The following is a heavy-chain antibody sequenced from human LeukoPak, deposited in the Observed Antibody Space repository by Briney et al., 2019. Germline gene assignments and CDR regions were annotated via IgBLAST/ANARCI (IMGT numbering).Heavy chain of an antibody. CDR3: ARTPAVAPGRYYYYGMDV. D-gene: IGHD6-19*01. CDR1: GGSISSYY. CDR2: IYYSGST. V-gene: IGHV4-59*08. J-gene: IGHJ6*02. Sequence: SETLSLTCTVSGGSISSYYWSWIRQPPGKGLEWIGYIYYSGSTNYNPSLKSRVTISVDTSKNQCSLKLSSVTAADTAVYYCARTPAVAPGRYYYYGMDVWGQGTTVTVSS.